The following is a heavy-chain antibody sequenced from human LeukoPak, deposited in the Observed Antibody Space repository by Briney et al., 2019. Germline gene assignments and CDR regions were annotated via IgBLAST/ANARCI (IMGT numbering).Heavy chain of an antibody. CDR3: ARRRYYYDSSGKTHYFDY. V-gene: IGHV3-7*01. Sequence: GGSLRLSCAASGFTFSSYWMSWVRQAPGKGLEWVANIKQDGSEKYYVDSVKGRFTISRDNAKNSLYLQMNSLRAEDKAVYYCARRRYYYDSSGKTHYFDYWGQGTLVTVSS. CDR1: GFTFSSYW. D-gene: IGHD3-22*01. CDR2: IKQDGSEK. J-gene: IGHJ4*02.